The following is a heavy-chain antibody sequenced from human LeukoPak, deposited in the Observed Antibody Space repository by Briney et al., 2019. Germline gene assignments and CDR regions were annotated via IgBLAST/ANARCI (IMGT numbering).Heavy chain of an antibody. D-gene: IGHD6-19*01. Sequence: SETLSLTCAVYGGSFSGYYWSWIRQPPGKGLEWIGEINHSGSTNYNPSLKSRVTISVDTSKNQFSLKLSSVTAAETAVYYCATRRPIAVAGAFDYWGQGTLVTVSS. CDR1: GGSFSGYY. V-gene: IGHV4-34*01. CDR3: ATRRPIAVAGAFDY. J-gene: IGHJ4*02. CDR2: INHSGST.